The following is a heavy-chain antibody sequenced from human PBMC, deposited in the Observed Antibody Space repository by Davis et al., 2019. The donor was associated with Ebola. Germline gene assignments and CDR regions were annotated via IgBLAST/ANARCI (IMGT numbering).Heavy chain of an antibody. CDR3: ARDPGSSSFDY. CDR2: INQGGSVK. CDR1: GLSFSTYW. V-gene: IGHV3-7*03. J-gene: IGHJ4*02. Sequence: PGGSLRLSCAASGLSFSTYWMSWVRQTPDKGLEFVANINQGGSVKNYVDSVKGRFTISRDNAKNSLYLQMNSLRAEYTAVYYCARDPGSSSFDYWGQGSLVTVSS. D-gene: IGHD6-6*01.